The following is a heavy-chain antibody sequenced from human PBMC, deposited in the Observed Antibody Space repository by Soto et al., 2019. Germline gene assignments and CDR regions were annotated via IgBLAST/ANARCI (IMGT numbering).Heavy chain of an antibody. CDR3: AKGRSYMDIVTVLAARISPDY. CDR2: ISGSGGST. V-gene: IGHV3-23*01. J-gene: IGHJ4*02. CDR1: GFTFSSYA. Sequence: EVQLLESGGGLVQPGGSLRLSCAASGFTFSSYAMSWVRQAPGKGLEWVSAISGSGGSTFYADSMKGRFPISRDNSKNTLYLQMNNLRAEDTAVYYCAKGRSYMDIVTVLAARISPDYWGQGTLVTVSS. D-gene: IGHD2-2*03.